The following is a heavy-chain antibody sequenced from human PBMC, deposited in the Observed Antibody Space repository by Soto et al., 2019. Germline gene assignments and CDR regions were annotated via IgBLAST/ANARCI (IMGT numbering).Heavy chain of an antibody. V-gene: IGHV3-30*18. CDR2: ISYDGSNK. CDR1: GFTFSSYG. J-gene: IGHJ4*02. D-gene: IGHD2-2*02. Sequence: QVQLVESGGGVVQPGRSLRLSCAASGFTFSSYGMHWVRQAPGKGLEWVAVISYDGSNKYYADSVKGRFTISRDNSKNTLYLQMNSLRAEDTAVYYCAKDSGYCSSTSCYNYFDYWGQGTLVTVSS. CDR3: AKDSGYCSSTSCYNYFDY.